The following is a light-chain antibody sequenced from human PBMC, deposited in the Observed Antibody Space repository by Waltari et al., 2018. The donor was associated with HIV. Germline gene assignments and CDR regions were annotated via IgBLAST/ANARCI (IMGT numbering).Light chain of an antibody. CDR3: CSYAGDFTLL. J-gene: IGLJ2*01. Sequence: QSALTHPRSVSGSPGQSVSISCTGSSRDVGAYSYVSWYQQRPGKAPRLIIYDVTKRPSGVTDRFSGSKSGNTASLTISGLQADDEAAYHCCSYAGDFTLLFGGGTRLTVL. V-gene: IGLV2-11*01. CDR1: SRDVGAYSY. CDR2: DVT.